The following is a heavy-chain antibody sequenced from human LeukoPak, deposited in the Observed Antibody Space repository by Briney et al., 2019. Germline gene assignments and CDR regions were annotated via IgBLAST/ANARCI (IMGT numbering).Heavy chain of an antibody. CDR1: GYTFTDYY. J-gene: IGHJ3*02. D-gene: IGHD5-24*01. CDR2: INPKSGGT. V-gene: IGHV1-2*02. Sequence: GASVKVSCKASGYTFTDYYMHWVRQAPEQGLEWMGWINPKSGGTNYAQKFQGRVTMTRDTSISTAYMELSRLRSDDTAVFYCARDLAFGEMVTNRGAFDIWGQGTMVTVSS. CDR3: ARDLAFGEMVTNRGAFDI.